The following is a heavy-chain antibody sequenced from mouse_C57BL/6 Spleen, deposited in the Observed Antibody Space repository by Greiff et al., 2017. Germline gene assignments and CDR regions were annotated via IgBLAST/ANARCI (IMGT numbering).Heavy chain of an antibody. Sequence: EVKLVESGGGLVKPGGSLKLSCAASGFTFSDYGMHWVRQAPEKGLEWVAYISRGSSTIYYADTVKGRFTISRDNAKNPLFLQMTSLMSEDTAMYYCASGPLGAMDYRGQGTSVTVSS. CDR2: ISRGSSTI. D-gene: IGHD3-1*01. J-gene: IGHJ4*01. CDR3: ASGPLGAMDY. V-gene: IGHV5-17*01. CDR1: GFTFSDYG.